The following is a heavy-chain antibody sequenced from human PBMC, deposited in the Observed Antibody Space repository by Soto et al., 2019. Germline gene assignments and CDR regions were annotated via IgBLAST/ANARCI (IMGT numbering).Heavy chain of an antibody. CDR3: AKHSHHGRFS. CDR1: DDSISTSNYY. J-gene: IGHJ5*02. Sequence: QLQLQESGPRLVKPSETLSLTCSVSDDSISTSNYYWAWVRQPPEMGPEWIGSVDYAGRAYYNPSLKSRVTIPADTSENHFSLHLSSMTAADTSIYYCAKHSHHGRFSWGQGTLVTVSS. D-gene: IGHD1-26*01. CDR2: VDYAGRA. V-gene: IGHV4-39*01.